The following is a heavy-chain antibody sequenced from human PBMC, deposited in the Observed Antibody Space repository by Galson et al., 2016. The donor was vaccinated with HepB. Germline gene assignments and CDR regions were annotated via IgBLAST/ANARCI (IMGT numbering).Heavy chain of an antibody. CDR1: GFSLSTSGVG. D-gene: IGHD6-19*01. V-gene: IGHV2-5*02. J-gene: IGHJ5*02. CDR2: IYWDNDK. Sequence: PALVKPTQTLTLTCTFSGFSLSTSGVGVGWIRQPPGKALEWLALIYWDNDKRYSPSLKSRLTITKDTSKNQVVLTMTNMEPVDTATYYCAHHRSGWYDNWFDPWGQGTLVTVSS. CDR3: AHHRSGWYDNWFDP.